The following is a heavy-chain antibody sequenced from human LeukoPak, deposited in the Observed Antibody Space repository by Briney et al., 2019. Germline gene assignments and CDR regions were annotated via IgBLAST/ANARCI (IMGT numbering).Heavy chain of an antibody. V-gene: IGHV3-53*01. CDR1: GFTVSSNY. J-gene: IGHJ4*02. Sequence: QSGGSLRLSCAASGFTVSSNYMAWVRQPPAKGLEWVSILYSAGFTYYADSVRGRFTISRDNSKNTVYLQMHSLRAEDTAVHYCAREPPFEDWGQGSLVTVSS. CDR2: LYSAGFT. CDR3: AREPPFED.